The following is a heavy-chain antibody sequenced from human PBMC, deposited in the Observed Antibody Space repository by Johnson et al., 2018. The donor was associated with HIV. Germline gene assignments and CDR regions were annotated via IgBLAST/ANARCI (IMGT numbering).Heavy chain of an antibody. Sequence: VQLVESGGALVQSGGSLRLSCAASGFNVSSNYMSWVRQAPGKGLEWVSLIYSGGTTYYTDSVKGRFTISRDNSKNTLYLQMNSLRYEDTAAYYCTRDPFPRFYAFDLWDQGTMVTVSS. CDR3: TRDPFPRFYAFDL. CDR1: GFNVSSNY. V-gene: IGHV3-66*01. CDR2: IYSGGTT. J-gene: IGHJ3*01. D-gene: IGHD3-3*01.